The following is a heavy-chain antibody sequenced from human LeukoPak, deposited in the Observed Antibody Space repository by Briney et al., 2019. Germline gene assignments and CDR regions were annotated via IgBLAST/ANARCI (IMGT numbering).Heavy chain of an antibody. CDR2: IYYSGST. Sequence: SETLSLTCTVSGGSISSGGYYWSWIRQHPGKGLEWIGYIYYSGSTYYNPSLKSRVTISVDTSKNQFSLKLSSVTAADTAVYYCARQKSVTDPSYYFDYWGQGTLVTVSS. V-gene: IGHV4-31*03. J-gene: IGHJ4*02. CDR3: ARQKSVTDPSYYFDY. D-gene: IGHD2-21*02. CDR1: GGSISSGGYY.